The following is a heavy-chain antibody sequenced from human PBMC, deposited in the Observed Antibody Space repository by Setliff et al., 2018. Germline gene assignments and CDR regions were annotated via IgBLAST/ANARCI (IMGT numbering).Heavy chain of an antibody. CDR1: GFTLSIYW. J-gene: IGHJ6*03. CDR3: ARGPWKHSAYYYYYYMDV. Sequence: GESLKISCAASGFTLSIYWMHWVRQVPGKGLVWVSRINSDGSSAGYADSVKGRFTISRDNAKNTLFLQMNSLRAEDTAVYYCARGPWKHSAYYYYYYMDVWGKGTTVTVSS. D-gene: IGHD1-1*01. V-gene: IGHV3-74*01. CDR2: INSDGSSA.